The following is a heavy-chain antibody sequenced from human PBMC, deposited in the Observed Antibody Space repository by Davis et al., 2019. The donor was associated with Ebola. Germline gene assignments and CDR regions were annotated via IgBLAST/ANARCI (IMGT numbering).Heavy chain of an antibody. CDR2: ISSSSSTI. V-gene: IGHV3-48*04. CDR3: ARDPHCSGGSCFGMDV. Sequence: GESLKISCAASGFTFSSYSMNWVRQAPGKGLEWVSYISSSSSTIYYADSVKGRFTISRDNAKNTLYLQMNSLRAEDTAVYYCARDPHCSGGSCFGMDVWGQGTTVTVSS. CDR1: GFTFSSYS. D-gene: IGHD2-15*01. J-gene: IGHJ6*02.